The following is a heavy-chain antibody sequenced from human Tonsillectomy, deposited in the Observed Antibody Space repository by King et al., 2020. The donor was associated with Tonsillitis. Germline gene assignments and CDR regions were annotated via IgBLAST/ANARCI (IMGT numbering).Heavy chain of an antibody. V-gene: IGHV3-23*04. CDR3: AKGLGGGLAPGGFDY. CDR2: ISGYGGST. CDR1: GFTFSSYA. Sequence: DVQLVESGGGLVQPGGSLRLSCAASGFTFSSYAMSWVRQAPGKGLEWVSGISGYGGSTYYADSVKGRFTISRDNSKNTVHLQMNSLRGEDTAVYYCAKGLGGGLAPGGFDYWGQGTLVTVSS. D-gene: IGHD3-16*01. J-gene: IGHJ4*02.